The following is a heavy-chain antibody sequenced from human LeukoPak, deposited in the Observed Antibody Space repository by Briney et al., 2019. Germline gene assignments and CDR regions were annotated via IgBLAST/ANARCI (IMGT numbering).Heavy chain of an antibody. CDR2: IYTSGST. Sequence: PSETLSLTCTVSGGSISSGSYYWSWFRQPAGKGLEWIGRIYTSGSTNYNPSLKSRVTISVDTSKNQFSLKLSSVTAADTAVYYCARVPFMGYYYYMDVWGKGTTVTVSS. V-gene: IGHV4-61*02. D-gene: IGHD1-26*01. J-gene: IGHJ6*03. CDR3: ARVPFMGYYYYMDV. CDR1: GGSISSGSYY.